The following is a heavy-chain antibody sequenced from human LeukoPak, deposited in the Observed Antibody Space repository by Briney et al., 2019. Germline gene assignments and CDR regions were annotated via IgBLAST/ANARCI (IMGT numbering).Heavy chain of an antibody. CDR3: ARDSTSSGGYYYYGMDV. D-gene: IGHD2-2*01. Sequence: ASVKVSCKASGGTFSSYAISWVRQAPGQGLEWMGGIIPIFGTANYAQKFQGRVTITADESTSTAYMELSSLRSEDTAVYYCARDSTSSGGYYYYGMDVWGQGTTVTVSS. V-gene: IGHV1-69*13. CDR2: IIPIFGTA. CDR1: GGTFSSYA. J-gene: IGHJ6*02.